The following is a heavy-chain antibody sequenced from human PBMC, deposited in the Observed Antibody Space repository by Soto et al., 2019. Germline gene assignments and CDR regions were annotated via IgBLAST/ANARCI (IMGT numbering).Heavy chain of an antibody. CDR3: ARDYGDLYYYYYYMDV. CDR1: GFTFSDYY. J-gene: IGHJ6*03. CDR2: ISSSGSTI. D-gene: IGHD4-17*01. Sequence: QVQLVESGGGLVKPGGSLRLSCAASGFTFSDYYMSWIRQAPGKGLEWVSYISSSGSTIYYADSVKGRFTISRDNDKNSLYLQMNSLRAEDKAVYYCARDYGDLYYYYYYMDVWGKGTTVTVSS. V-gene: IGHV3-11*01.